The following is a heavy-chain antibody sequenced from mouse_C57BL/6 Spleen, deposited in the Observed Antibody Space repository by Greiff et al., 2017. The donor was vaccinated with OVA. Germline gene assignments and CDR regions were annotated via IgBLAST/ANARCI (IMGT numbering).Heavy chain of an antibody. Sequence: EVKLQESGPGLVKPSQSLSLTCSVTGYSITSGYYWNWIRQFPGNKLEWMGYISYDGSNNYNPSLKNRISITRDTSKNQFFLKLNSVTTEDTATYYCARDLRDWGQGTTLTVSS. CDR3: ARDLRD. V-gene: IGHV3-6*01. CDR2: ISYDGSN. CDR1: GYSITSGYY. J-gene: IGHJ2*01.